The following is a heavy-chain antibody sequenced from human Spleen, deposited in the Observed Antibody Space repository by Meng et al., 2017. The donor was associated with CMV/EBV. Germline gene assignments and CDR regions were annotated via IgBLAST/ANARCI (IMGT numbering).Heavy chain of an antibody. D-gene: IGHD5-18*01. CDR1: GYTFIVYY. Sequence: SVKVSCKASGYTFIVYYIHWVRQAPGQGLEWMGWIDPSTGDTDSAQKFQGRVTMTRDASISTAYMELSSLRSDDTAVYFCALDTDFDYWGQGTLVTVSS. CDR2: IDPSTGDT. CDR3: ALDTDFDY. J-gene: IGHJ4*02. V-gene: IGHV1-2*02.